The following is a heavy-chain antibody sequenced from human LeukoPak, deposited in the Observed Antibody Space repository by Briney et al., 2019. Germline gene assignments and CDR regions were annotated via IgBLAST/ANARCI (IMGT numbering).Heavy chain of an antibody. Sequence: GESLXISCKGSGYTFTSKWIXXXXXMPGKGLXXXXXXYXXXXXXRYSPSXXXQVTMSAXKSITTAYLQWSSLKASDTAMYYCARLGYCSRGTFYAFDYWGQGTLVTVSS. J-gene: IGHJ4*02. D-gene: IGHD2-2*01. CDR3: ARLGYCSRGTFYAFDY. CDR1: GYTFTSKW. V-gene: IGHV5-51*01. CDR2: XYXXXXXX.